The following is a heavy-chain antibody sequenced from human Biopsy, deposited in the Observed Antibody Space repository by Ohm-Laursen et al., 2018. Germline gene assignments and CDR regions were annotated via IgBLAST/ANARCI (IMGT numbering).Heavy chain of an antibody. Sequence: SQTLSLTCIVSGGSISSYYWSWIRQPPGKGLEWIGYIYYTGSTNYNPSLKSRVTISVDTSMNHLSLRLTSVTAADTAVYYCARHAPSYSGSYWRYFDLWGRGSPVTVPS. CDR1: GGSISSYY. V-gene: IGHV4-59*08. D-gene: IGHD1-26*01. J-gene: IGHJ2*01. CDR2: IYYTGST. CDR3: ARHAPSYSGSYWRYFDL.